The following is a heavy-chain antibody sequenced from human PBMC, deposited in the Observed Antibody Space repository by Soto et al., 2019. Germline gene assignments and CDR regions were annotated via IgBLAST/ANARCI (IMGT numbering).Heavy chain of an antibody. Sequence: GGSLRLSCAASGFTFSSYSMNWVRQAPGKGLEWVSSISSSSSYKYYADSVKGRFTISRDNAKDSLYLQMNSLRAEDTAVYYCARVVDYYDPYYYYGMDVWGQGTTVTVSS. CDR2: ISSSSSYK. CDR1: GFTFSSYS. V-gene: IGHV3-21*01. D-gene: IGHD3-22*01. J-gene: IGHJ6*02. CDR3: ARVVDYYDPYYYYGMDV.